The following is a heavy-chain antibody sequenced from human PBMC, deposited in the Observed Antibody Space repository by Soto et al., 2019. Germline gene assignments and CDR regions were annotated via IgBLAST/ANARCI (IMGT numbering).Heavy chain of an antibody. Sequence: PGESLKISCEGSGYSFTSYWIGWVRQMPGKGLEWMGIIYPGDSDTRYSPSFQGQVTISADKSISTAYLQWSSLKASDTAMYYCARRVSMIRGVAPYYYYYYMDVWGKGTTVTVSS. CDR3: ARRVSMIRGVAPYYYYYYMDV. V-gene: IGHV5-51*01. D-gene: IGHD3-10*01. CDR2: IYPGDSDT. J-gene: IGHJ6*03. CDR1: GYSFTSYW.